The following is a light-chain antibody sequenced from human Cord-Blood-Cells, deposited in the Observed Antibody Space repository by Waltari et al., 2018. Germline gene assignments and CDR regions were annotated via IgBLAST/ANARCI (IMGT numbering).Light chain of an antibody. CDR2: KDS. CDR3: QSADSSGTYWV. J-gene: IGLJ3*02. CDR1: ALPKQY. Sequence: SYELTQPPSVSVSPGQTARITCSGDALPKQYAYWYQQKPGQAPGLVIYKDSGRPSGIPERFAGSSSGTTGTLTISGVQAEDEADDYCQSADSSGTYWVFGGGTKLTVL. V-gene: IGLV3-25*03.